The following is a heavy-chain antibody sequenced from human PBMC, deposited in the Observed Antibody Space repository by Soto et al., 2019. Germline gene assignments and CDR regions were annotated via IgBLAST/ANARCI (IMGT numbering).Heavy chain of an antibody. D-gene: IGHD4-17*01. CDR2: IYPADSDT. Sequence: GESLKISCKVSGYIFSTNWIGWVRQMPGKGLEWMGIIYPADSDTRYSPSFQGQVTISADKSISTAYLQWSSLKASDTAIYYCARAYGARFDIWGQGTMVTVSS. V-gene: IGHV5-51*01. CDR1: GYIFSTNW. J-gene: IGHJ3*02. CDR3: ARAYGARFDI.